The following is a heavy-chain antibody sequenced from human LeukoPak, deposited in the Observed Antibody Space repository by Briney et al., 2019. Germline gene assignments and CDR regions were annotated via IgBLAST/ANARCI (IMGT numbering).Heavy chain of an antibody. CDR3: ATAGGVRGPFDP. V-gene: IGHV1-46*01. CDR1: GYTFTSYY. J-gene: IGHJ5*02. Sequence: ASVKVSCKASGYTFTSYYMHWVRQAPRQGLEWMGIINPSGGSTSYAQKFQGRVTMTRDTSTSTVYMELSSLRSEDTAVYYCATAGGVRGPFDPWGQGTLVTVSS. CDR2: INPSGGST. D-gene: IGHD3-10*01.